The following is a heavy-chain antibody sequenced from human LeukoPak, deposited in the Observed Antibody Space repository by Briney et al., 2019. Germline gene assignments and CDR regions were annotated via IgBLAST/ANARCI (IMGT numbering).Heavy chain of an antibody. CDR3: ARDKFGAMDV. V-gene: IGHV3-21*01. Sequence: GGSLRLSCAASGFTFSSYSMNWVRQAPGKGLEWDSSISSSSSYIYYADSVKGRFTISRDNAKNSLYLQMNSLRAEDTAVYYCARDKFGAMDVWGQGTTVTVSS. D-gene: IGHD3-10*01. CDR1: GFTFSSYS. CDR2: ISSSSSYI. J-gene: IGHJ6*02.